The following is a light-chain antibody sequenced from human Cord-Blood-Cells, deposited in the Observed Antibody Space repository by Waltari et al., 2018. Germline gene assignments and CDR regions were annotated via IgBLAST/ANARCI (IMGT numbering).Light chain of an antibody. CDR1: SSDVGGYKY. CDR2: DVS. V-gene: IGLV2-11*01. J-gene: IGLJ3*02. CDR3: CSYAGSYAFERV. Sequence: QSALTQPRSVSGSPGPSVTISCTRTSSDVGGYKYVSWYQQHPVKAPKLMIYDVSKRPSGVPDRFSGSKSGNTASLTISGRQAEDEADYYCCSYAGSYAFERVFGGGTKLTVL.